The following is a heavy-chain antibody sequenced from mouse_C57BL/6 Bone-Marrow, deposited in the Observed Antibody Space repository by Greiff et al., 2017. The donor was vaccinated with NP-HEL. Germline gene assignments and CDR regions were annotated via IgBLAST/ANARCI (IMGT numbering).Heavy chain of an antibody. CDR3: AREQLRPYYAMDY. CDR2: INPNNGGT. V-gene: IGHV1-26*01. J-gene: IGHJ4*01. D-gene: IGHD3-2*02. CDR1: GYTFTDYY. Sequence: EVQLQQSGPELVKPGASVKISCKASGYTFTDYYMNWVKQSHGKSLEWIGDINPNNGGTSYNQKFKGKATLTVDKSSSTAYMELRSLTSEDSAVYYCAREQLRPYYAMDYWGQGTSVTVSS.